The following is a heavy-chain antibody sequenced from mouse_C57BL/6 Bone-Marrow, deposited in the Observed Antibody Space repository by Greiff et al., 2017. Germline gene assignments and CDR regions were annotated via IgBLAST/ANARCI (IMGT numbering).Heavy chain of an antibody. CDR3: ARVYYGYDGVAY. V-gene: IGHV5-4*01. J-gene: IGHJ3*01. CDR1: GFTFSSYA. Sequence: EVQLVESGGGLVKPGGSLKLSCAASGFTFSSYAMSWVRQTPEKRLEWVATISAGGSYTYYPDNVKGRFTISRDNAKNNLYLQMSHLKSEDTAMYYCARVYYGYDGVAYWGQGTLVTVSA. CDR2: ISAGGSYT. D-gene: IGHD2-2*01.